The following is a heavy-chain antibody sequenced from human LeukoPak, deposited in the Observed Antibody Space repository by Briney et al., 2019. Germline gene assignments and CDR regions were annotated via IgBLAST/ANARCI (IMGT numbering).Heavy chain of an antibody. Sequence: GGSLRLSCAASGFNFSSYWMSCVRQALWKGLEWVANIKQDGSEKYYVDSVKGRFTISRDNAKNSLYLQMNSLRAEDTAVYYCARRYCSGGSCYSNGASYFDYWGQGTLVTVSS. CDR3: ARRYCSGGSCYSNGASYFDY. V-gene: IGHV3-7*01. CDR2: IKQDGSEK. CDR1: GFNFSSYW. D-gene: IGHD2-15*01. J-gene: IGHJ4*02.